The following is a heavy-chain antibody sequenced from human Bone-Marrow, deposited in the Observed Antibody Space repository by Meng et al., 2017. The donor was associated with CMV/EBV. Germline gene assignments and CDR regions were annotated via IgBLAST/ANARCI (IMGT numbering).Heavy chain of an antibody. CDR2: INPNSGGT. J-gene: IGHJ4*02. CDR1: GYTFTGYY. Sequence: QWQLGQSGAEVKKPGASVKVSCKASGYTFTGYYMHWVRQAPGQGLEWMGWINPNSGGTNYAQKFQGRVTMTRDTSISTAYMELSRLRSDDTAVYYCARDPISGDSSGTDYWGQGTLVTVSS. D-gene: IGHD3-22*01. CDR3: ARDPISGDSSGTDY. V-gene: IGHV1-2*02.